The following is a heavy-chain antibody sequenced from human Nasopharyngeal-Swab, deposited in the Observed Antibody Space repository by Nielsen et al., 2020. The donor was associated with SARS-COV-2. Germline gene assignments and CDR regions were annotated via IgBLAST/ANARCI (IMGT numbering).Heavy chain of an antibody. V-gene: IGHV5-51*01. D-gene: IGHD3-10*01. Sequence: KVSCKGSGYSFTSYRIGWVRQMPGKGLEWMGIIYPGDSDTRYSPSFQGQVTISADKSISTAYLQWSSLKASDTAMYYCARHGLLWFGELLGDYWGQGTLVTVSS. CDR3: ARHGLLWFGELLGDY. CDR2: IYPGDSDT. J-gene: IGHJ4*02. CDR1: GYSFTSYR.